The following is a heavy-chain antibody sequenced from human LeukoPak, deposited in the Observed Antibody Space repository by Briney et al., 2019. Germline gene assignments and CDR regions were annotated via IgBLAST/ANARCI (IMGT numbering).Heavy chain of an antibody. D-gene: IGHD6-13*01. CDR1: GYTFTSYY. V-gene: IGHV1-46*01. Sequence: ASVKVSCKASGYTFTSYYMHWVRQAPGQGLEWMGIINPSGGSTSYAQKFQGRVTMTRDTSTSTVYMELSSLRSEDTAVYYCARDLGAYSSSWYTVAFDIWGQGTMVTVSS. CDR3: ARDLGAYSSSWYTVAFDI. J-gene: IGHJ3*02. CDR2: INPSGGST.